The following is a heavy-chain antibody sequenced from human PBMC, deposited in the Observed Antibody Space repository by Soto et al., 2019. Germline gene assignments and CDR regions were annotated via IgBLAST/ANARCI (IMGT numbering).Heavy chain of an antibody. V-gene: IGHV1-69*13. CDR2: IIPIFGTA. CDR3: ALGWLRLDSSGRDY. J-gene: IGHJ4*02. D-gene: IGHD5-12*01. Sequence: SVKVSCKASGGTFSSYAISWVRQAPGQGLEWMGGIIPIFGTANYAQKFQGRVTITADESTSTAYMELSSLRSEDTAVYYCALGWLRLDSSGRDYWGQGTLVTVSS. CDR1: GGTFSSYA.